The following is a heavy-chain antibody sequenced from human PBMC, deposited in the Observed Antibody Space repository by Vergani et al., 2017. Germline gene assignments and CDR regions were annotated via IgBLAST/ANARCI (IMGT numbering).Heavy chain of an antibody. D-gene: IGHD2-8*01. Sequence: QVQLQESGPGLVKPSQTLSLTCTVSGGSISSGGYYWSWIRQHPGKGLEWIGYIYYSGSTYYNPSLKSRVTISVDTSKNQFSLKLSDVTAADKAVYYCARVHRNLMSRYMDVWGKGTTVTVSS. V-gene: IGHV4-31*03. CDR2: IYYSGST. CDR3: ARVHRNLMSRYMDV. J-gene: IGHJ6*03. CDR1: GGSISSGGYY.